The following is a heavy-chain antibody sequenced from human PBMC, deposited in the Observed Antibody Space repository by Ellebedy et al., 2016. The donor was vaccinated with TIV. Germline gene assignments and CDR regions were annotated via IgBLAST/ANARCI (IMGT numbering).Heavy chain of an antibody. CDR3: ARHDFSFGELFDWGFEY. CDR1: GDSISSYY. D-gene: IGHD3-10*01. V-gene: IGHV4-59*08. CDR2: IYYSGST. Sequence: PSETLSLTCTVSGDSISSYYWSWIRQPPGKGLEWIGYIYYSGSTNYNPSLKSRVIISVDTSKNQFSLKLSPVTAADTAVYYCARHDFSFGELFDWGFEYWGQGTLVTVSS. J-gene: IGHJ4*02.